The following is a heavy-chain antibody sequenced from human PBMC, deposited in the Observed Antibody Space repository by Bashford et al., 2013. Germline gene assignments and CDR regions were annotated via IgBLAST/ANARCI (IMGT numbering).Heavy chain of an antibody. CDR1: GASITSNNW. Sequence: SETLSLTCAVSGASITSNNWWTWVRQPPGKGLEWIGEISHSGSINYSPSLKSRVAISREVSKNQISLNVYSVTAADTAVYYCARGLRYDTDWGQGTLVTVSS. V-gene: IGHV4-4*02. J-gene: IGHJ4*02. CDR3: ARGLRYDTD. D-gene: IGHD3-9*01. CDR2: ISHSGSI.